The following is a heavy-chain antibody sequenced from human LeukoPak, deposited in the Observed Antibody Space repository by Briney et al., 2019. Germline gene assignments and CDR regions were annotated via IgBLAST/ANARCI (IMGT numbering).Heavy chain of an antibody. Sequence: GGSLRLSCSASGFTFSSYAMHWVRQAPGKGLEYVSAISSNGATTYYADSVKGRFTISRDNSRNTLYLQMNSLRAEDTAVYYCVQGGGYCGGDCFFYFDYWGPGTLVTVSS. D-gene: IGHD2-21*02. V-gene: IGHV3-64*04. CDR2: ISSNGATT. CDR1: GFTFSSYA. CDR3: VQGGGYCGGDCFFYFDY. J-gene: IGHJ4*02.